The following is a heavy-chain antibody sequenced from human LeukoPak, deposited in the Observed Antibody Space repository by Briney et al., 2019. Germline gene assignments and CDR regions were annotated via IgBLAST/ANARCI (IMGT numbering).Heavy chain of an antibody. CDR1: GGTFSSYA. Sequence: SVKVSCKASGGTFSSYAISWVRQAPGQGLEWMGGIIPIFGTANYAQKFQGRVTITADESTSTAYMELSSLRSEDTAVYYCAKQSPTYGSGSHIDYWGQGTLVTVSS. J-gene: IGHJ4*02. CDR3: AKQSPTYGSGSHIDY. D-gene: IGHD3-10*01. V-gene: IGHV1-69*13. CDR2: IIPIFGTA.